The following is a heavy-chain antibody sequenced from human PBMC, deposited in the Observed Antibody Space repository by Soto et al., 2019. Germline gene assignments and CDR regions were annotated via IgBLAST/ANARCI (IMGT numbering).Heavy chain of an antibody. V-gene: IGHV4-59*01. J-gene: IGHJ4*02. CDR2: IYYSGST. Sequence: SETLSLTCTVSGGSISSYYWSWIRQPPGKGLEWIGYIYYSGSTYHNPSLKGRVTISVDTSKNQFSLRLSSVTAADTAMYYCARAPDIAMATVFDYWGQGTLVTAPQ. CDR3: ARAPDIAMATVFDY. D-gene: IGHD5-18*01. CDR1: GGSISSYY.